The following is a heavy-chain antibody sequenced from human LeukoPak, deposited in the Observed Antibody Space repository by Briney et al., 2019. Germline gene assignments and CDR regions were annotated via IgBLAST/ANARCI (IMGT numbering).Heavy chain of an antibody. CDR3: ARRSSRDGCSDY. D-gene: IGHD5-24*01. CDR2: IYDSGST. V-gene: IGHV4-59*08. J-gene: IGHJ4*02. Sequence: SETRSLTCTVSGGSIRSSYSSWIPQPPGKGLEWIGYIYDSGSTNYNPSLKSRVTISVDTSKNPRSLKLSSVTAADTAVYYCARRSSRDGCSDYWGQGTLVTVSS. CDR1: GGSIRSSY.